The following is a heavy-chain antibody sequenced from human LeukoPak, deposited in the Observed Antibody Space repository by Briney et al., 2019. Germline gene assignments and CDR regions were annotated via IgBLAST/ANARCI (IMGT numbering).Heavy chain of an antibody. D-gene: IGHD2-21*01. V-gene: IGHV4-4*09. CDR1: GGSISSYY. Sequence: SETLSLTCTVSGGSISSYYWSWIRQPPGKGLEWVGYIYTSGSTNYNLSPKSRVTISVDTSKNQFSLKLSCMSAADTAVYYCAGGGGWLLPPFAYYYYMDVWGKGTTVTVSS. CDR2: IYTSGST. CDR3: AGGGGWLLPPFAYYYYMDV. J-gene: IGHJ6*03.